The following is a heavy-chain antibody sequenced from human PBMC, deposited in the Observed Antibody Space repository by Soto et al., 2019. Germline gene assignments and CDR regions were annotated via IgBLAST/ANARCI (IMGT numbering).Heavy chain of an antibody. CDR1: GYSFTSYW. J-gene: IGHJ4*02. CDR2: IYPGDSDT. V-gene: IGHV5-51*01. Sequence: PGESLKISCQGSGYSFTSYWIGWVRQTPGKGLEWMGMIYPGDSDTRYSPSFQGQVTISADKSISAAFLQWSSLKASDTAVYYCARGVSYRWVYWGQGTLVTVS. D-gene: IGHD3-16*02. CDR3: ARGVSYRWVY.